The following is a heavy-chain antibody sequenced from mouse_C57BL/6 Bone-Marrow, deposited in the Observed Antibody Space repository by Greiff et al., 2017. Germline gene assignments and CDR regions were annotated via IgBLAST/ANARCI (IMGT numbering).Heavy chain of an antibody. V-gene: IGHV1-50*01. CDR2: IDPSDSYT. CDR3: ARDDSWYFDV. J-gene: IGHJ1*03. Sequence: VQLQQPGAELVKPGASVKLSCKASGYTFTSYWMQWVKQRPGQGLEWIGEIDPSDSYTNYNQKFKGKATLTVDTSSSTAYMQPSSLTSEDSAVYYCARDDSWYFDVWGTGTTVTVSS. CDR1: GYTFTSYW. D-gene: IGHD2-4*01.